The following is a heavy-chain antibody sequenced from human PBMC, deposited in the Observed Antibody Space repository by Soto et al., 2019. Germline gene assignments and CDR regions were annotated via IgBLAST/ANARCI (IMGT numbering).Heavy chain of an antibody. V-gene: IGHV3-23*01. J-gene: IGHJ6*02. CDR3: EKGPRALAYYGMDV. Sequence: GVSLRLSCAASGFTFSSYAMRWVRQAPGKGLEWVSAISGSGGSTYYADSVKGRFTISRDNSKNTLYLQMNSLRAEDTAVYYCEKGPRALAYYGMDVWGQGTTVTVSS. CDR2: ISGSGGST. CDR1: GFTFSSYA.